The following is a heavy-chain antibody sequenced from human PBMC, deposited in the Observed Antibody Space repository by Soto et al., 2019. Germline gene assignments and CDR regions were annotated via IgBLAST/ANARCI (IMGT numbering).Heavy chain of an antibody. Sequence: SETLSLTCSVSGDSIADYYFSWIRQPPGKGLEYTGIIYYTGSTNYNPSLQSRVTISVDTSKNQFSLKLTSVTAADTAVYYCSIAWYGVDLGFSDYSAQRTLVPVSS. CDR2: IYYTGST. V-gene: IGHV4-59*01. CDR1: GDSIADYY. J-gene: IGHJ4*02. D-gene: IGHD2-8*01. CDR3: SIAWYGVDLGFSDY.